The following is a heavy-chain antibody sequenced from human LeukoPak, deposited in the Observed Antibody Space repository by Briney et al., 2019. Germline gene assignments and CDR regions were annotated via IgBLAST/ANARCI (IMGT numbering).Heavy chain of an antibody. CDR3: ARAETYYDSSGFYWFDP. J-gene: IGHJ5*02. CDR1: GGSISSYY. V-gene: IGHV4-59*12. CDR2: IYYSGST. Sequence: KPSETLSLTCTVSGGSISSYYWSWIRQPPGKGLEWIGYIYYSGSTNYNPSLKSRVTISVDRSKNQFSLKLSSVTAADTAVYYCARAETYYDSSGFYWFDPWGQGTLVTVSS. D-gene: IGHD3-22*01.